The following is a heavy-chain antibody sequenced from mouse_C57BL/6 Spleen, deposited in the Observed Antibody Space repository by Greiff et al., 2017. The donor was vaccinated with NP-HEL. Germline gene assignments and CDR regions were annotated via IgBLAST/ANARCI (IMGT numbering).Heavy chain of an antibody. CDR2: FYPVIGII. V-gene: IGHV1-62-2*01. Sequence: QVQLQQSGAELVHPVASVKLSCKASFSPFPESPLPFLPPLSLQVLACIFWFYPVIGIIKYNEKFKDKATLTADKSSSTVYMELSRLTSEDSAVYFCARHGGGGFAYWGQGTLVTVSA. CDR3: ARHGGGGFAY. CDR1: FSPFPESP. J-gene: IGHJ3*01.